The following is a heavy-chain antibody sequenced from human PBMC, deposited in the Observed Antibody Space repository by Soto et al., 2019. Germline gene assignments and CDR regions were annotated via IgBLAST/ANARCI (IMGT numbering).Heavy chain of an antibody. J-gene: IGHJ6*02. D-gene: IGHD6-19*01. CDR1: GYSFTSYW. Sequence: GEYLKISCKGSGYSFTSYWIGWLRQMPLKGLEWMGIIYPGDSDTKYSPSFQGQVTISVDKSISTAYLQWSSLTASDTAMYYCARHRYNSGPTDNDMDVWGQGTTVTVSS. V-gene: IGHV5-51*01. CDR3: ARHRYNSGPTDNDMDV. CDR2: IYPGDSDT.